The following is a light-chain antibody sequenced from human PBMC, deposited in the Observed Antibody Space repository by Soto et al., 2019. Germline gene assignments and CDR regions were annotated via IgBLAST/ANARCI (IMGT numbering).Light chain of an antibody. V-gene: IGLV2-8*01. J-gene: IGLJ1*01. CDR1: SSDVGDNY. CDR3: SASAGSNPFV. CDR2: EVT. Sequence: QSALAQPPSASGSPGQSVTISCTGTSSDVGDNYVSWYQQHLGKAPKLIIYEVTLRPSGVPDRFSGSKSGNTASLTVSGLQPADEADYYCSASAGSNPFVFGTGTKLPVL.